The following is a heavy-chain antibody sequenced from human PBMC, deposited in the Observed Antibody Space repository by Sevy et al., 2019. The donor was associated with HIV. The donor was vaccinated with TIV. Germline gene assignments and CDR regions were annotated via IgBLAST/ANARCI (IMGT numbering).Heavy chain of an antibody. V-gene: IGHV1-2*06. CDR1: GYTVTGDY. D-gene: IGHD1-7*01. J-gene: IGHJ6*02. Sequence: ASVKVSCKASGYTVTGDYLHWVLQAPGQGLEWMGRVYPNSGGTNYAQKFQDRVTMTRDTSISTAYMELNRLRSDDTAVYYCARDAGGGTTNSGMDVWGQGTTVTVSS. CDR2: VYPNSGGT. CDR3: ARDAGGGTTNSGMDV.